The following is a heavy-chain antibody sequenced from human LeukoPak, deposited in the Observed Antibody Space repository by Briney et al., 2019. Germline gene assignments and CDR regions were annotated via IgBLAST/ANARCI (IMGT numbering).Heavy chain of an antibody. CDR3: ARIGIAVAGRVY. CDR1: GGSFSGYY. CDR2: INHSGST. D-gene: IGHD6-19*01. J-gene: IGHJ4*02. V-gene: IGHV4-34*01. Sequence: SETLSHTCAVYGGSFSGYYWSWIRQPPGKGLEWIGEINHSGSTNYNPSLKSRVTISVDTSKNQFSLKLSSVTAADTAVYYCARIGIAVAGRVYWGQGTLVTVSS.